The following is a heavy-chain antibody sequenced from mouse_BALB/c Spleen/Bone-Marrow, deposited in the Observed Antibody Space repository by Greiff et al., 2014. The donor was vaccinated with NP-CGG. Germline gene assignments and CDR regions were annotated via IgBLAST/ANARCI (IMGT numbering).Heavy chain of an antibody. Sequence: GIDFSRYWMSWVRQAPGKGLEWIGEINPDSSTINYTPSLKDKFIISRDNAKNKLYLQMGKVRSEDTALYYCALLGNYGYFDVWGAGTTVTVSS. J-gene: IGHJ1*01. CDR2: INPDSSTI. V-gene: IGHV4-1*02. CDR1: GIDFSRYW. CDR3: ALLGNYGYFDV. D-gene: IGHD2-1*01.